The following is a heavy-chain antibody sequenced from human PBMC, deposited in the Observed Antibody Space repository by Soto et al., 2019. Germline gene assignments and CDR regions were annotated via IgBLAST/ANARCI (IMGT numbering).Heavy chain of an antibody. J-gene: IGHJ5*02. CDR1: GFTFSRYD. CDR2: IGTSGDT. CDR3: ARGALGFDP. V-gene: IGHV3-13*04. D-gene: IGHD3-16*01. Sequence: EVQVVESGGGLVQPGGSLRLSCAASGFTFSRYDMHWVRQATGRGLEWVSGIGTSGDTYYAGSVKGRFTISRENAKNSVYLQMNSLSAGDTAAYYCARGALGFDPWGHGTLVAFSA.